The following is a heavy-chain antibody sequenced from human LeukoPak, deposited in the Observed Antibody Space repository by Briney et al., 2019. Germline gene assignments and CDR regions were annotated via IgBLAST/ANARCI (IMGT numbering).Heavy chain of an antibody. CDR2: ISIYNGKI. CDR1: GYTFTSYG. CDR3: ARDNRIVVVPAAYDY. Sequence: GASVKVSCKASGYTFTSYGISWVRQAPGQGLEWMGWISIYNGKINYAQKLQGRVTMTTDTSTSTAYMELRSLRSDDTAVYYCARDNRIVVVPAAYDYWGQGTLVTVSS. D-gene: IGHD2-2*01. J-gene: IGHJ4*02. V-gene: IGHV1-18*01.